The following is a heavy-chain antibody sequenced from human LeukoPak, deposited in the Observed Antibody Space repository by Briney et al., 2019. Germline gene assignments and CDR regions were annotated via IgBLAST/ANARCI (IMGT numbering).Heavy chain of an antibody. D-gene: IGHD3-10*01. V-gene: IGHV3-23*01. J-gene: IGHJ4*02. CDR2: ISGSGGRT. CDR1: GLTFSSYA. CDR3: AKDPPPNFYCGSSNLDY. Sequence: PGRSLRLSCAASGLTFSSYAMSWVRQAQGKGLEWDSAISGSGGRTFYANSVKSRFTSSGDNAKNTMYLKMNSLRAEDTAVYYCAKDPPPNFYCGSSNLDYWGQGTRVTVSS.